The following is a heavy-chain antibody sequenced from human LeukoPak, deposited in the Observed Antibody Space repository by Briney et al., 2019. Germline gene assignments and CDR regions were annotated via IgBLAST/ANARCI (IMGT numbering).Heavy chain of an antibody. Sequence: PGRSLRLSCAASGFTFYDYAMHWVRQAPGKGLEWVSGISWNSGSIGYADSVKGRFTISRDNAKNSLYLQMNSLRAEDMALYYCAKDSGYGDYYFDYWGQGTLVTVSS. D-gene: IGHD4-17*01. CDR3: AKDSGYGDYYFDY. V-gene: IGHV3-9*03. CDR1: GFTFYDYA. CDR2: ISWNSGSI. J-gene: IGHJ4*02.